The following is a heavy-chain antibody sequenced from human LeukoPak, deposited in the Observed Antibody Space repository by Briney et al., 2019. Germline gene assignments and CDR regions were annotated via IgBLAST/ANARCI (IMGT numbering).Heavy chain of an antibody. CDR3: QSRYLEWLLEY. CDR1: GGSINSNNYY. J-gene: IGHJ4*02. V-gene: IGHV4-39*01. D-gene: IGHD3-3*01. Sequence: SETLSLTCTVSGGSINSNNYYWGWIRQPPGKGLEWIGSIYSSGSAYYHPSLKSRVTISVDTSKTQFSLRLSSVTAADTAVYYCQSRYLEWLLEYWGQGTLVTVSS. CDR2: IYSSGSA.